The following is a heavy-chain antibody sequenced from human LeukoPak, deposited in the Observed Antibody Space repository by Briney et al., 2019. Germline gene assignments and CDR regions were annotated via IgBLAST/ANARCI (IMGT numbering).Heavy chain of an antibody. CDR2: INPNSGGT. J-gene: IGHJ4*02. CDR1: GYTFTGYY. D-gene: IGHD5-12*01. V-gene: IGHV1-2*02. CDR3: ARGPGGFTGYHGELPDY. Sequence: ASVKVSCKASGYTFTGYYMHWVRQPPGQGLESMGWINPNSGGTNYVQKFQGRVTMTRDTSISTAYMELSRLRSDDTAVFYCARGPGGFTGYHGELPDYWGQGTLVTVSS.